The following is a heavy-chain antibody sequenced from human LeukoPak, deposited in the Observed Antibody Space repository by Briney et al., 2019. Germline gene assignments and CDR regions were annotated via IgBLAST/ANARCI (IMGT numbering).Heavy chain of an antibody. D-gene: IGHD6-19*01. J-gene: IGHJ3*02. V-gene: IGHV3-23*01. Sequence: PGGSLRLSCAAAGVTLSSYAMSWVRQAPGKGLEWVSAISGSGGSTYYADSVKGRFTISRDNSKNTLYLQMNSLRAEDTAVYYCAKDRTYYSSGFADAFDIWGQGTMVTVSS. CDR1: GVTLSSYA. CDR2: ISGSGGST. CDR3: AKDRTYYSSGFADAFDI.